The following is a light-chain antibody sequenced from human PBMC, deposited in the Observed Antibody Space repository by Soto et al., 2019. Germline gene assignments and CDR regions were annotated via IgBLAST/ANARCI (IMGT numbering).Light chain of an antibody. CDR3: SSYTTSGTPV. V-gene: IGLV2-14*01. CDR2: EVS. Sequence: QSARTQPASVSGSPGQSITISCTGTSSDVGGYNYLSWYQQHPGKAPKVMIYEVSNRPSGVSNRFSGSKSGNMASLTISGLQAEDEADYFCSSYTTSGTPVFGGGTKLTVL. CDR1: SSDVGGYNY. J-gene: IGLJ3*02.